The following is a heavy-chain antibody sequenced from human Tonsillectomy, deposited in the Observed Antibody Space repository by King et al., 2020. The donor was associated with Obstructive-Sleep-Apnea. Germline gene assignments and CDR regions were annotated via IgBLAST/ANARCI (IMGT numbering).Heavy chain of an antibody. V-gene: IGHV3-23*04. J-gene: IGHJ4*02. Sequence: VQLVESGGGLVQPGGSLRLSCAASGFTFSDYDMSWVRQAPGKGLEWVSTISGSATSTYYADSVKGRFTISRDNPKNTLYLEVSNLTVEDTALYYCAKDVSRQWHLGLDHWGQGTLVTVSS. CDR3: AKDVSRQWHLGLDH. CDR2: ISGSATST. CDR1: GFTFSDYD. D-gene: IGHD6-19*01.